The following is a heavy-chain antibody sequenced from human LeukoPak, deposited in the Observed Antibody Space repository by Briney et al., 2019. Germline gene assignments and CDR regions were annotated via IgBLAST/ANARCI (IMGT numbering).Heavy chain of an antibody. CDR3: AREGGETGFCSSTSCYPSDAFDI. CDR1: GGSISSYY. Sequence: SETLSLTCTVSGGSISSYYWSWIRQPPGKGLEWIGRIYTSGSTNYNPSLKSRVTMSVDTSKNQFSLKLSSVTAADTAVYYCAREGGETGFCSSTSCYPSDAFDIWGQGTMVTVSS. J-gene: IGHJ3*02. D-gene: IGHD2-2*01. V-gene: IGHV4-4*07. CDR2: IYTSGST.